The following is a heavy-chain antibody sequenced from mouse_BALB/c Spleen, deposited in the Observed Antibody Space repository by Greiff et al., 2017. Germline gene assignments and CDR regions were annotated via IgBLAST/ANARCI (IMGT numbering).Heavy chain of an antibody. J-gene: IGHJ3*01. Sequence: EVKLMESGGGLVQPGGSRKLSCAASGFTFSSFGMHWVRQAPEKGLEWVAYISSGSSTIYYADTVKGRFTISRDNPKNTLFLQMTSLRSEDTAMYYCARSGYGYDGAWFAYWGQGTLVTVSA. CDR1: GFTFSSFG. CDR2: ISSGSSTI. D-gene: IGHD2-2*01. CDR3: ARSGYGYDGAWFAY. V-gene: IGHV5-17*02.